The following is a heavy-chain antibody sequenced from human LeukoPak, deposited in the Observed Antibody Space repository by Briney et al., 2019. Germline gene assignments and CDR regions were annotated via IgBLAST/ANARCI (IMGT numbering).Heavy chain of an antibody. Sequence: SETLSLTCAVYGGSFSGQYWSWIRQPPGKGLGWIGEINGSGRTNYNPSLKSRVTISVDTFKKQFSLKLSSVTAADTAVYYCASYGGYSPFDYWGQGTLVTVSS. CDR1: GGSFSGQY. CDR2: INGSGRT. V-gene: IGHV4-34*01. J-gene: IGHJ4*02. D-gene: IGHD4-23*01. CDR3: ASYGGYSPFDY.